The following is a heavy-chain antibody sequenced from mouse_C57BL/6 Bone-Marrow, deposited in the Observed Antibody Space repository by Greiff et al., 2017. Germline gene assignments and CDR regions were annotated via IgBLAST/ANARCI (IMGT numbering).Heavy chain of an antibody. CDR2: GQGLEWIG. J-gene: IGHJ1*01. V-gene: IGHV1-87*01. CDR3: SEDSAVYYCAWSYWYFDV. Sequence: VKLQESGPELARPWASVKISCQAFYTFSSRVHFAIRDTNYWIQWVKQRPGQGLEWIGAIYPGNGDTSYNQKLKGEATLTADKSSSTAYMQLSSLASEDSAVYYCAWSYWYFDVWGAGTTVTVSS. CDR1: YTFSSRVH.